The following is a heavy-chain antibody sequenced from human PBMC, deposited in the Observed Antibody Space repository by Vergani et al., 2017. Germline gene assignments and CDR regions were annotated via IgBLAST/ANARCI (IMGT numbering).Heavy chain of an antibody. V-gene: IGHV1-69*06. CDR3: GRSITMVRGVGGIDAFDI. CDR2: IIPIFGTA. CDR1: GGTFSSYA. D-gene: IGHD3-10*01. Sequence: QVQLVQSGAEVKKPGSSVKVSCKASGGTFSSYAISWVRQAPGQGLEWMGGIIPIFGTANYAQQFKGRVTITADKSKSTADMALSSLRSGDTAVYYCGRSITMVRGVGGIDAFDIWGQGTMVTVSS. J-gene: IGHJ3*02.